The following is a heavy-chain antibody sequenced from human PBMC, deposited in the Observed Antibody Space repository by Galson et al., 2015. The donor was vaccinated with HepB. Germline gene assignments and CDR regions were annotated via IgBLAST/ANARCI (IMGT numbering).Heavy chain of an antibody. CDR3: ASQNPPGSYYPPIPFDY. D-gene: IGHD1-26*01. V-gene: IGHV1-69*13. J-gene: IGHJ4*02. Sequence: SVKVSCKASGGTFSSYAISWVRQAPGQGLEWMGGIIPIFGTANYAQKFQGRVTITADESTSTAYMELSSLRSEDTAVYYCASQNPPGSYYPPIPFDYWGQGTLVTVSS. CDR1: GGTFSSYA. CDR2: IIPIFGTA.